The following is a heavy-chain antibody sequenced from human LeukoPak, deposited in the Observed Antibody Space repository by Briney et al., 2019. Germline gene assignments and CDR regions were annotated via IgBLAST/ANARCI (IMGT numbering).Heavy chain of an antibody. CDR2: IYYSGST. D-gene: IGHD4-17*01. J-gene: IGHJ4*02. CDR1: GGSISSYY. V-gene: IGHV4-59*12. CDR3: ARTNTVTIDY. Sequence: SETLSLTCTVSGGSISSYYWSWIRQPPGKGLEWIGYIYYSGSTNYNPSLKSRVTISVDTSKNQFSLKLSSVTAADTAVYYCARTNTVTIDYWGQGTLVTVSS.